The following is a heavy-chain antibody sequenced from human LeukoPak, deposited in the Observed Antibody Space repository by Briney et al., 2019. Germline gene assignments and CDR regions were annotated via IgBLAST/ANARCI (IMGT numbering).Heavy chain of an antibody. CDR3: ARVSLSSGCLSN. Sequence: GGSLRLSCEASGFTLRSYWMHWVRQAPGKGLVWVSRISSDESITSYADSVKGRFTISRDNAKNTLFLQMNGLRAEDAAVYYCARVSLSSGCLSNWGQGTLVTVSS. CDR1: GFTLRSYW. V-gene: IGHV3-74*01. D-gene: IGHD6-19*01. CDR2: ISSDESIT. J-gene: IGHJ4*02.